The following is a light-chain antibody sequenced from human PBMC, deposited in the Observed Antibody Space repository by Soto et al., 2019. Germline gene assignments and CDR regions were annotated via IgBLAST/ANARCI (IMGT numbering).Light chain of an antibody. CDR3: QKYNSAPLT. CDR2: SAS. J-gene: IGKJ4*01. CDR1: QGISNN. V-gene: IGKV1-27*01. Sequence: DIQMTQSPSSLSASVGDRVTITCRASQGISNNLAWYHQKPGKAPTLLIYSASTSQSGVPARFSGSGSGTDFTLTISSLQPEDVATYYCQKYNSAPLTFGGGTKVEIK.